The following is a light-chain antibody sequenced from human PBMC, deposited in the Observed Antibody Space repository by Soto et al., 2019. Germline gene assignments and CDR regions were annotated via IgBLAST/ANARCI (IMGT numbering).Light chain of an antibody. J-gene: IGKJ4*01. CDR2: AAS. CDR3: QQYSNWPGA. V-gene: IGKV3-15*01. CDR1: QIVSSN. Sequence: EIVMTQSPATLSVSPGEGATLSCRASQIVSSNLAWYQQKRGQAPRLLIFAASTRATGVPARFSGSGFGTDFTLTITSLQSEDFAVYYCQQYSNWPGAFCGGTKVEIK.